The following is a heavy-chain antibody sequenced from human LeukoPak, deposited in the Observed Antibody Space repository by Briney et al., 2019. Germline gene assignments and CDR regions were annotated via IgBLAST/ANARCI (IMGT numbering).Heavy chain of an antibody. CDR2: IKQDGSEK. CDR1: GFTFISYW. Sequence: GGSLRLSCAASGFTFISYWMSWVRQAPGKGLEWVANIKQDGSEKYYVDSVKGRFTISRDNAKNSLYLQMNSLRAEDTAVYYCARDTTIAVAGGHWFDPWGQGTLVTVSS. V-gene: IGHV3-7*03. CDR3: ARDTTIAVAGGHWFDP. D-gene: IGHD6-19*01. J-gene: IGHJ5*02.